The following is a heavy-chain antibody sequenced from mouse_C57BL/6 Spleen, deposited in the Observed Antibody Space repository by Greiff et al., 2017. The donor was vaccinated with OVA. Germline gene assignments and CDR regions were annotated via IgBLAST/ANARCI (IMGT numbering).Heavy chain of an antibody. CDR1: GYTFTSYW. D-gene: IGHD2-4*01. J-gene: IGHJ3*01. V-gene: IGHV1-50*01. Sequence: QVHVKQPGAELVKPGASVKLSCKASGYTFTSYWMQWVKQRPGQGLEWIGEIDPSDSYTNYNQKFKGKATLTVDTSSSTAYMQLSSLTSEDSAVYYCAREGDYPFAYWGQGTLVTVSA. CDR3: AREGDYPFAY. CDR2: IDPSDSYT.